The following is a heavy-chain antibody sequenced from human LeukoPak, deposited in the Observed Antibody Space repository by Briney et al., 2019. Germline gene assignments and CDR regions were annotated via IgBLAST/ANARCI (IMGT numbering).Heavy chain of an antibody. V-gene: IGHV1-2*02. CDR3: ARRGYMDV. J-gene: IGHJ6*03. Sequence: APVKVSCKASGFTFKDYYIHGVRQAPGQGLERMGWSSPNRAGSQTAQQFQGRVTMTRDTSSSTAYMELSRLTSDDAAVYYCARRGYMDVWGKGTKVIVSS. CDR2: SSPNRAGS. CDR1: GFTFKDYY.